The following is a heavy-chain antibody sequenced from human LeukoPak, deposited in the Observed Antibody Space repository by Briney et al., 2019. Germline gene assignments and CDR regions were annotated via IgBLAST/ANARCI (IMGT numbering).Heavy chain of an antibody. J-gene: IGHJ5*02. CDR1: GFTFSSYG. D-gene: IGHD2-2*01. Sequence: GESLRLSCAASGFTFSSYGMHWVRQAPGKGLEWVAVISYDGSNKYYADSVKGRFTISRDNSKNTLYLQMNRLRAEDTAVYYCAKDRRVVPARGGWFDPWGQGTLVTVSS. CDR3: AKDRRVVPARGGWFDP. CDR2: ISYDGSNK. V-gene: IGHV3-30*18.